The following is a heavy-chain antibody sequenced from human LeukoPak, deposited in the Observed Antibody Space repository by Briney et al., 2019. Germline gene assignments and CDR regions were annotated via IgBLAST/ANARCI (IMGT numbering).Heavy chain of an antibody. D-gene: IGHD1-26*01. CDR2: IYYSGST. Sequence: PSETLSLTCTVSGGSISNNNYYWGWIRQPPGKGLEWIGSIYYSGSTYYNASLKSRVTISVDTSKNQFSLKLSSVTAADTAVYYCARDHGYSGSSVGYWGQGTLVTVSS. J-gene: IGHJ4*02. CDR1: GGSISNNNYY. V-gene: IGHV4-39*07. CDR3: ARDHGYSGSSVGY.